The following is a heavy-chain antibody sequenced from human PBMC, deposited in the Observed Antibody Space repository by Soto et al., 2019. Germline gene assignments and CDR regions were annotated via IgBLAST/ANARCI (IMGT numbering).Heavy chain of an antibody. D-gene: IGHD2-2*01. J-gene: IGHJ4*02. CDR3: AHRRVLGYCISTSCYAGFGFDY. CDR2: IYWDDDK. Sequence: GLDLEWLALIYWDDDKRYSPSLKSRLTITKDTSKNQVVLTMTNMDPVDTATYYCAHRRVLGYCISTSCYAGFGFDYWGQGTLVTVSS. V-gene: IGHV2-5*02.